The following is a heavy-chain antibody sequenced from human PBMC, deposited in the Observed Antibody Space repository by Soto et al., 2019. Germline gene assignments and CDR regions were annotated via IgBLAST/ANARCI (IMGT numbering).Heavy chain of an antibody. Sequence: PGGSLRLSCAASGFTFSSYAMSWVRQAPGKGLEWVSAISGSGGSTYYADSVKGRFTISRDNSKNTLYLQMNSLRAEDTAVYYCAKSGVSWASSEGTTTPLGYWGQGTLVTAPQ. D-gene: IGHD2-15*01. CDR3: AKSGVSWASSEGTTTPLGY. V-gene: IGHV3-23*01. CDR2: ISGSGGST. CDR1: GFTFSSYA. J-gene: IGHJ4*02.